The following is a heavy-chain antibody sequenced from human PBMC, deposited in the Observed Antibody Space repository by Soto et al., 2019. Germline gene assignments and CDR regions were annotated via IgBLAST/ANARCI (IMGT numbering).Heavy chain of an antibody. CDR1: GGSFSGYY. D-gene: IGHD3-9*01. J-gene: IGHJ4*02. CDR3: ARAGDILTGYSHPGDY. CDR2: INHSGST. Sequence: QVQLQQWGAGLLKPSETLSLTCAVYGGSFSGYYWSWIRQPPGKGLEWIGEINHSGSTNYNPSLKSRVTISVDPSKNQFSLKLSSVTAADTDVYYCARAGDILTGYSHPGDYWGQGTLVNVSS. V-gene: IGHV4-34*01.